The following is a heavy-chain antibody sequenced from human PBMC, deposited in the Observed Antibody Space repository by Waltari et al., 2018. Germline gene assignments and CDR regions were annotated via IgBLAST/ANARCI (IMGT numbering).Heavy chain of an antibody. CDR2: VYYTGPT. CDR3: ARLEWQLHRFDP. D-gene: IGHD1-7*01. CDR1: GGSLSTFDTY. Sequence: QWQLQESGPGRVKPSETLSLTCTVSGGSLSTFDTYWAWVRQAPGKGLEWVATVYYTGPTYYNPSLRSRLTTSVDTSKNQVSLNLTSVTAADTAVYFCARLEWQLHRFDPWGQGTLVTVSS. J-gene: IGHJ5*02. V-gene: IGHV4-39*01.